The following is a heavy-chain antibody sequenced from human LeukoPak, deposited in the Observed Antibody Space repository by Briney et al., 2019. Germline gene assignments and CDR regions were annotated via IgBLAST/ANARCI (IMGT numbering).Heavy chain of an antibody. V-gene: IGHV6-1*01. CDR2: TYYRSKWYN. CDR3: ARMYYYDSSGYSFDP. D-gene: IGHD3-22*01. Sequence: SQTLSLTCATSGDSVSSNSAAWNWIRQSPSRGLEWLVRTYYRSKWYNDYAVSVKRRITINPDTSKNQLSLQLNSVTPEDTAVYYCARMYYYDSSGYSFDPWGQGTLVTVSS. J-gene: IGHJ5*02. CDR1: GDSVSSNSAA.